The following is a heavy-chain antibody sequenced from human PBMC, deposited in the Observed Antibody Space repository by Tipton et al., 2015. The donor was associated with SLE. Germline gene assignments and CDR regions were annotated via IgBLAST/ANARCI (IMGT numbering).Heavy chain of an antibody. CDR1: GGSSSGYY. D-gene: IGHD2-2*01. CDR3: ARSCQYQLLR. Sequence: TLSLTCAVYGGSSSGYYWSWIRQPPGKGLEWIGEINHSGSTNYNPSLKSRVTISVDTSKNHFSLKLSSVTAADTAVYYCARSCQYQLLRWGQGTLVTVSS. J-gene: IGHJ4*02. V-gene: IGHV4-34*01. CDR2: INHSGST.